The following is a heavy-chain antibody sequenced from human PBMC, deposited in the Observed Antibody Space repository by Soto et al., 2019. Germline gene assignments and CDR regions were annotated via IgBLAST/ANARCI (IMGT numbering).Heavy chain of an antibody. J-gene: IGHJ6*01. Sequence: SETLSLTCTVTGGSISSYYWSWIRQPPGKRLEWIGYIYKRGTTTFNPSLKSRVTMTVDTSKNQFSLKLSSVTAADTAVYYCARERFDNWNYNSYYVMDVWGPATT. CDR2: IYKRGTT. V-gene: IGHV4-59*01. CDR1: GGSISSYY. D-gene: IGHD1-7*01. CDR3: ARERFDNWNYNSYYVMDV.